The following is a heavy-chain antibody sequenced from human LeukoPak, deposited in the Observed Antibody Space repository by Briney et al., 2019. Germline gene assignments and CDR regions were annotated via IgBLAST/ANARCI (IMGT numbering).Heavy chain of an antibody. D-gene: IGHD3-22*01. V-gene: IGHV1-18*01. J-gene: IGHJ4*02. CDR2: ISAYNGNT. CDR3: ARVWVDLIVVVITDFDY. CDR1: GYTFTSYD. Sequence: GASVKVSCKASGYTFTSYDINWVRQAPGQGLEWMGWISAYNGNTNYAQKLQGRVTMTTDTSTSTAYMELRSLRSDDTAVYYCARVWVDLIVVVITDFDYWGQGTLVTVSS.